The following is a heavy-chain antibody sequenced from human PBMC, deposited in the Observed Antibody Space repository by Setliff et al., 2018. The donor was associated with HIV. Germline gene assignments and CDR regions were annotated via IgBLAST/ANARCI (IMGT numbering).Heavy chain of an antibody. Sequence: LSLTCTVSGGSISSYYWGWIRQPPGKGLEWIGSIYYSGSTYYNPSLKSRVTISVDTSKNQFSLTLNSVTAADTAVYYCARGSRQLTIFGVVFKTNYYFMDVWGKGTAVTVS. V-gene: IGHV4-39*07. J-gene: IGHJ6*03. D-gene: IGHD3-3*01. CDR2: IYYSGST. CDR3: ARGSRQLTIFGVVFKTNYYFMDV. CDR1: GGSISSYY.